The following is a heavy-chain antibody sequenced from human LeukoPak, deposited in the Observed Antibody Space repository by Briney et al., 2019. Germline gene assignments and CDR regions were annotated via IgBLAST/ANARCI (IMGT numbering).Heavy chain of an antibody. D-gene: IGHD3-22*01. V-gene: IGHV3-48*03. CDR3: ARGGCYDSSGYPNY. Sequence: GGSLRLSCAASGFTFSSYEMNWVRQAPGKGLEWVSYISSSGSTIYYADSVKGRFTISRDNAKNSLYLQMNSLRAEDTAVYYCARGGCYDSSGYPNYWGQGTMVTVSS. CDR2: ISSSGSTI. CDR1: GFTFSSYE. J-gene: IGHJ3*01.